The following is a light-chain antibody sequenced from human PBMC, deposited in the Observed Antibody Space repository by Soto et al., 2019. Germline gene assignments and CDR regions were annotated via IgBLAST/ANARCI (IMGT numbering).Light chain of an antibody. Sequence: DIQLTQSPSFLSASVGDRVTITCRASQSISSYLAWYQQKPGKAPKLLIYAASTLQSGVPSRFSGSESGTEFTLTSSSLQPEDFATYYCQQLNTYPFTFGGGTKVEIK. V-gene: IGKV1-9*01. CDR2: AAS. CDR3: QQLNTYPFT. CDR1: QSISSY. J-gene: IGKJ4*01.